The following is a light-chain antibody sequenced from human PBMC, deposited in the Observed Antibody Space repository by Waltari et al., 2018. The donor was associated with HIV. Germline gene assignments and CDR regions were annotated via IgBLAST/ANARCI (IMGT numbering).Light chain of an antibody. Sequence: QSALTQPASVSGSPGQSITISCTGTSSDIGGYNYVSWYQQHPGNAPKLMIYEVSTRPSVVSNRFSGSKSGNTASLTISGLQAEDEADYYCSSYTSSSTVIFGGGTKLAVL. V-gene: IGLV2-14*01. CDR2: EVS. CDR3: SSYTSSSTVI. CDR1: SSDIGGYNY. J-gene: IGLJ2*01.